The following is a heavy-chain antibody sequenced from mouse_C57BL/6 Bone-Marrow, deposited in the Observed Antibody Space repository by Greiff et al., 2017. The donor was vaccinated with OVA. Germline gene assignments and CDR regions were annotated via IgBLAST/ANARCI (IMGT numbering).Heavy chain of an antibody. CDR3: ARQDYGSSFRGAMDY. V-gene: IGHV5-9*01. J-gene: IGHJ4*01. Sequence: EVQGVESGGGLVKPGGSLKLSCAASGFTFSSYTMSWVRQTPEKRLEWVATISGGGGNTYYPDSVKGRFTISRDNAKNTLYLQMSSLRSEDTALYYCARQDYGSSFRGAMDYLGQGTSVTVSS. CDR2: ISGGGGNT. D-gene: IGHD1-1*01. CDR1: GFTFSSYT.